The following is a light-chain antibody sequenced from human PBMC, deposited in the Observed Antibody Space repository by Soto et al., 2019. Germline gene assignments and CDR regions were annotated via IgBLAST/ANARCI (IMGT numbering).Light chain of an antibody. V-gene: IGLV2-14*03. J-gene: IGLJ1*01. CDR2: DVT. CDR1: SSDVGGYNY. CDR3: SSYTSSSTPFV. Sequence: QSALTQPASVSGSPGQSITISCTGTSSDVGGYNYVSWYQQHPGKAPKLIISDVTNRPSGVSDRFSGSKSGNTASLTISGLQAEDGTDYYCSSYTSSSTPFVFGTGTKLTVL.